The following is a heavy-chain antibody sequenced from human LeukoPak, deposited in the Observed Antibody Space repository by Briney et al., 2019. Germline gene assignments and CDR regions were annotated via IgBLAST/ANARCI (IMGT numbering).Heavy chain of an antibody. Sequence: ESGPTLVKSTQTLTLTCSVSGFSLSVGGMGVGWIRQPPGRAPEWLAVVYWDDEKRYSPSLQTRLTITADISKNQVVLTMTNMDPVDTATYYCARLIVGAARVFDSWGQGTLVTVSS. CDR2: VYWDDEK. D-gene: IGHD1-26*01. J-gene: IGHJ4*02. CDR1: GFSLSVGGMG. CDR3: ARLIVGAARVFDS. V-gene: IGHV2-5*02.